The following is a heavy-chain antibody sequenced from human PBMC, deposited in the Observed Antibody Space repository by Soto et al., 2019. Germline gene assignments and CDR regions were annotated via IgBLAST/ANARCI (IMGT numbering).Heavy chain of an antibody. V-gene: IGHV4-30-4*01. CDR1: GGSISSGDYY. CDR3: ARERPDGSRLDP. CDR2: IYYSGST. Sequence: QVQLQESGPGLVKPSQTLSLTCTVSGGSISSGDYYWSWIRQPPGKGLEWIGYIYYSGSTYYNPSLKSLATISVDTSKNHFSLKLSAVTAADTAVYYCARERPDGSRLDPWGQGTLVTVSS. J-gene: IGHJ5*02. D-gene: IGHD6-13*01.